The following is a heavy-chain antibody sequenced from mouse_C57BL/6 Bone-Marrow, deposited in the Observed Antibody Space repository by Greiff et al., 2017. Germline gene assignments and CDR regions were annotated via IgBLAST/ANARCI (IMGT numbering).Heavy chain of an antibody. V-gene: IGHV14-3*01. CDR1: GYNIKNTY. Sequence: EVMLVESVAELVRPGASVKMSCTASGYNIKNTYMHWVKQRPEQGLEWIGRIDPANGNTKYAPKFQGKATITADKSSNTAYLQLSSLTSEDTAIYSSYYSNYRFAYRGQGTLVTVSA. CDR3: YYSNYRFAY. D-gene: IGHD2-5*01. J-gene: IGHJ3*01. CDR2: IDPANGNT.